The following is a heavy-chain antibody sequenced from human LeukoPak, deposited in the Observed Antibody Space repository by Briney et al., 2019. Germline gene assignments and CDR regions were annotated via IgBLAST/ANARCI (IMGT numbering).Heavy chain of an antibody. CDR3: ARELKVGNTGYYFDY. D-gene: IGHD2/OR15-2a*01. V-gene: IGHV4-38-2*02. CDR1: TYSISSGHY. J-gene: IGHJ4*02. Sequence: PSETLSLTGTVSTYSISSGHYWGWIRQPPGKGLEWIGSVYHSGSTYSNPSLNSRVTISVDTSKNQFSLKLSSVTAADTAVYYCARELKVGNTGYYFDYWGQGTLVTVSS. CDR2: VYHSGST.